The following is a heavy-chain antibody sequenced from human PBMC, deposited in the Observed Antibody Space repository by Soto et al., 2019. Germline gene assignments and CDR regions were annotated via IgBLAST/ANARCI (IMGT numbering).Heavy chain of an antibody. CDR1: GGSISSSNW. CDR2: IYHSGST. V-gene: IGHV4-4*02. D-gene: IGHD1-26*01. J-gene: IGHJ5*02. Sequence: SETLSLTCAVSGGSISSSNWWSWVRQPPGKGPEWIGEIYHSGSTNYNPSLKSRVTISVDKSKNQFSLKLSSVTAADTAVYYCARAVYRNGGSYWFDPWGQGTLVTVSS. CDR3: ARAVYRNGGSYWFDP.